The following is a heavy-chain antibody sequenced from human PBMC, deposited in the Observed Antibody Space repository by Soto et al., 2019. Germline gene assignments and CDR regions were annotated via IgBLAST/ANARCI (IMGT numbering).Heavy chain of an antibody. CDR1: GFAVSANY. CDR3: ATRMTTAPY. CDR2: IYSGGDT. D-gene: IGHD4-17*01. Sequence: EAHLVGSGGGLVQPGGSLRLSCAASGFAVSANYLSWVRQAPGKGLEWVSLIYSGGDTDYADSVRGRFTISRDNSKNTLYLQMNSLKAEDTAVDYCATRMTTAPYWGQGALVNVSS. J-gene: IGHJ4*02. V-gene: IGHV3-66*01.